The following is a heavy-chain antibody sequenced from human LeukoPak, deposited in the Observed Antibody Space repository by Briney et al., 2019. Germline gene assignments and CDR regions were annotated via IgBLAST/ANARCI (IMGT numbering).Heavy chain of an antibody. Sequence: GGSLRPSCAASGFTFSGSALHWVRQASGKGLEWVGRIRSTANGYATAYAASVKGRFTISRDDSKNTAYLQMDSLKTEDTAVYYCTGNYYGSGSYADFDYWGQGTLVTVSS. CDR3: TGNYYGSGSYADFDY. D-gene: IGHD3-10*01. V-gene: IGHV3-73*01. CDR2: IRSTANGYAT. J-gene: IGHJ4*02. CDR1: GFTFSGSA.